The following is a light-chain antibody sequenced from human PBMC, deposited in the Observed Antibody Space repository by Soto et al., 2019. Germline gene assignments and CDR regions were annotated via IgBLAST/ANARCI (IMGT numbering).Light chain of an antibody. Sequence: DVQMTQSPSSLSASVGDRVTITCRASQPISNYLNSYQQKAGEAPKVLIFGASSLQSGVPSKFSGSGYGTDFTLIINNLHPDDCATYYCQQSHAVPLTFGQGTRL. J-gene: IGKJ5*01. V-gene: IGKV1-39*01. CDR3: QQSHAVPLT. CDR2: GAS. CDR1: QPISNY.